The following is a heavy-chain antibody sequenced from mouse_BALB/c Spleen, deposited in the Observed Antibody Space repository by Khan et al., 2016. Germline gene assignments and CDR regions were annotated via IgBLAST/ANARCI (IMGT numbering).Heavy chain of an antibody. CDR3: ARPRFAY. V-gene: IGHV1-7*01. Sequence: QVQLQQSGAELAKPGASVKMSCKASGYTFTGYWMHWVKQRPGQGLEWIGYINPSTGYTEYNEKFKDKATLTADKSSSTAYMQLSSLTSEDSACYYCARPRFAYWGQGTLVTVSA. J-gene: IGHJ3*01. CDR2: INPSTGYT. CDR1: GYTFTGYW.